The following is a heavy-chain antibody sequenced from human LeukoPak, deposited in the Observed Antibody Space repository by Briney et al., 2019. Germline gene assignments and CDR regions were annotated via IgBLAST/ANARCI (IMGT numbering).Heavy chain of an antibody. Sequence: GGSLRLSCAASGFTISDYYMSLIRQAPGKGLEWVSYISSSGGSIYYADSVKGRFTISRDNAKNSLYLQMNSLRAEATAVYYCARASQWLPTDYRGTGTLVTVSS. D-gene: IGHD6-19*01. CDR3: ARASQWLPTDY. V-gene: IGHV3-11*04. J-gene: IGHJ4*02. CDR2: ISSSGGSI. CDR1: GFTISDYY.